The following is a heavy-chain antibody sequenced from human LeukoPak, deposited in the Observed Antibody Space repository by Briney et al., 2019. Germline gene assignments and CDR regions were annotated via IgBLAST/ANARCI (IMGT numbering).Heavy chain of an antibody. V-gene: IGHV4-59*12. D-gene: IGHD2-15*01. CDR3: ASCASGYCSGGSCSSCDY. Sequence: SETLSLTCTVSGGSISSYYWSWIRQPPGKGLEWIGYIYYSGSTNYNPSLKSRVTISVDESKNQFSLKLSSVTAADTAVYYCASCASGYCSGGSCSSCDYWGQGTLVTVSS. CDR2: IYYSGST. CDR1: GGSISSYY. J-gene: IGHJ4*02.